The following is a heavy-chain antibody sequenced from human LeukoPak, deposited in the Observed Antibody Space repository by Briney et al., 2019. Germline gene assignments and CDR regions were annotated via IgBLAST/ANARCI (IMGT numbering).Heavy chain of an antibody. CDR3: ARGKYYYYYAVDV. CDR1: GFTFSNHW. CDR2: IKKDGREN. J-gene: IGHJ6*02. Sequence: GGSLRLSCEGSGFTFSNHWMSWVRQAPGKGLEWVANIKKDGRENYYVDSEKGRFTISRNNAKNSLYLQMNSLRGEDTAVYFCARGKYYYYYAVDVWGQGTTVTVSS. V-gene: IGHV3-7*05.